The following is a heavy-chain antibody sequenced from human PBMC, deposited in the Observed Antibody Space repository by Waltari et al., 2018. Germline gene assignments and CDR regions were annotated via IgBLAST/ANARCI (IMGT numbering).Heavy chain of an antibody. CDR1: GFNVNYNY. CDR3: ARAGLGSPLEWQRVFDL. V-gene: IGHV3-53*01. Sequence: EAQLVESGGGLIQPGGSLRLSCAASGFNVNYNYMSWVRQAPGKGLKWVSVIYAGGNTYSADSVKGRFTVSRDTSKNTLYLQMNSLRVDDTAIYYCARAGLGSPLEWQRVFDLWGLGTLVTVSS. CDR2: IYAGGNT. J-gene: IGHJ5*02. D-gene: IGHD5-12*01.